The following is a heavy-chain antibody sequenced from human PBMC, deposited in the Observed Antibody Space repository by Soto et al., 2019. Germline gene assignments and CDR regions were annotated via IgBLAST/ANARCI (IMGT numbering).Heavy chain of an antibody. J-gene: IGHJ4*02. CDR3: ARWGIARTLDY. D-gene: IGHD6-13*01. CDR2: IYYSGST. Sequence: SETLSLTCTVSGGSISSSSYYWGWIRQPPGKGLEWIGSIYYSGSTYYNPSLKSRVTISVDTSKNQFSLKLSSVTAADTAVYYCARWGIARTLDYWGQGTLVTVSS. CDR1: GGSISSSSYY. V-gene: IGHV4-39*01.